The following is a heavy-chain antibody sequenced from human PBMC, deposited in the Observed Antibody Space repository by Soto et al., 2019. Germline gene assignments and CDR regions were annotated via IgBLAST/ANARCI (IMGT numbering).Heavy chain of an antibody. J-gene: IGHJ4*02. D-gene: IGHD2-21*02. V-gene: IGHV3-21*01. CDR2: ISSSSSYI. CDR1: GFTFSSYS. Sequence: EVQLVESGGGLVKPGGSLRLSCAASGFTFSSYSMNWVRQAPGKGLEWDSSISSSSSYIYYADSVKGRFTISRDNAKNSLYLQMNSLRAEDTAVYYCARDRTYCGGDCYQRYYFDYWGQGTLVTVSS. CDR3: ARDRTYCGGDCYQRYYFDY.